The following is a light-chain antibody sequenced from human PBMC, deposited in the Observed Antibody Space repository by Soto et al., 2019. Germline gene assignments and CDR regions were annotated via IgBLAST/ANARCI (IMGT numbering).Light chain of an antibody. CDR2: AAS. CDR1: QGVSSNY. CDR3: QQYGNSPFS. V-gene: IGKV3D-20*01. J-gene: IGKJ3*01. Sequence: EIVLTQSPATLSLSPGERATLSCGASQGVSSNYVAWYQQKPGLAPRLLIYAASTRATGIPDRFSGSGSGADFTLTISRLEPEDFAVYYCQQYGNSPFSFGPGTKLDIK.